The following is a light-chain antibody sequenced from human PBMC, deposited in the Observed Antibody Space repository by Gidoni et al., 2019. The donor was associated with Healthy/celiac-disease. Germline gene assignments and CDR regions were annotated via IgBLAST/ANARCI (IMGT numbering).Light chain of an antibody. CDR2: AAS. CDR3: LQSYSTPFT. J-gene: IGKJ3*01. CDR1: QIIRRY. V-gene: IGKV1-39*01. Sequence: DIQMTQSPSSLSASVGDRVTITCRASQIIRRYLNWYQQKPGKAPKLLIYAASSLQSGVPARFSGSGAGKDFTLTISSLQPEDFATYYCLQSYSTPFTFGPGTKVEIK.